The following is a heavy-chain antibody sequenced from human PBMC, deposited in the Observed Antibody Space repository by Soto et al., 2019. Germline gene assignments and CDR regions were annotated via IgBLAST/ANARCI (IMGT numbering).Heavy chain of an antibody. CDR2: ISSSSSYI. CDR1: GFTFSSYS. J-gene: IGHJ4*02. V-gene: IGHV3-21*01. Sequence: GSLRLSCAASGFTFSSYSMNWVRQAPGKGLEWVSSISSSSSYIYYADSVKGRFTISRDNAKNSLYLQMNSLRAEDTAVYYCARDVTHYYDSSGYQYYFDYWGQGTLVTVSS. CDR3: ARDVTHYYDSSGYQYYFDY. D-gene: IGHD3-22*01.